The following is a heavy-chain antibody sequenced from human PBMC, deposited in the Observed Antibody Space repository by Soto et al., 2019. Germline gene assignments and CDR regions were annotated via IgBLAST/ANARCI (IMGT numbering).Heavy chain of an antibody. D-gene: IGHD6-13*01. J-gene: IGHJ5*02. CDR1: GFTFSSYA. Sequence: GGSLRLSCAASGFTFSSYAMSWVRQAPGKGLEWVSAISGSGGSTYYADSVKGRFTISRDNSKNTLYLQMNSLRADDTAVYYCARGSSGWYFWFDPWGQGTLVTVSS. V-gene: IGHV3-23*01. CDR3: ARGSSGWYFWFDP. CDR2: ISGSGGST.